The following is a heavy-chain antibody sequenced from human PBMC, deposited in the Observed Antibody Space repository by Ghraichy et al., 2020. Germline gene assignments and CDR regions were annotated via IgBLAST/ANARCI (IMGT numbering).Heavy chain of an antibody. Sequence: SLRLSCAASGFTFDDYAMHWVRQAPGKGLEWVSGISWNSGSIGYADSVKGRFTISRDNAKNSLYLQMNSLRAEDTALYYCAKDLYYYDSSGSTAGAFDIWGQGTMVTVSS. D-gene: IGHD3-22*01. CDR3: AKDLYYYDSSGSTAGAFDI. J-gene: IGHJ3*02. V-gene: IGHV3-9*01. CDR2: ISWNSGSI. CDR1: GFTFDDYA.